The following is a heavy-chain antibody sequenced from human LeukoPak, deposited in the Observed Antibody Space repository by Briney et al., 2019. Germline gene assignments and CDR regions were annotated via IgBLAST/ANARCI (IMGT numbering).Heavy chain of an antibody. Sequence: PSETLSLTCTVSGGSISSGDYYWSWIRQPPGKGLEWIGYIYYSGSTYYNPSLKSRVTISVDTSKNQFSLKLSSVTAADTAVYYCARGVSLAALFDAFDIWGQGTMVTVSS. CDR2: IYYSGST. V-gene: IGHV4-30-4*08. CDR1: GGSISSGDYY. D-gene: IGHD6-25*01. CDR3: ARGVSLAALFDAFDI. J-gene: IGHJ3*02.